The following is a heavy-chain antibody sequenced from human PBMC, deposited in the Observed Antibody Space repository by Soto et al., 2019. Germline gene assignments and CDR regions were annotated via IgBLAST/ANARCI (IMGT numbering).Heavy chain of an antibody. Sequence: SLRLSCAGSGFNFSSYGMHWVRQAPGKGLEWVAVISYDGSNKYYADSVKGRFTISRDNSKNTLYLQMNSLRAEDTAVYYCAKSARPRVFGVEYFDYWGQGTLVTVSS. CDR1: GFNFSSYG. CDR2: ISYDGSNK. CDR3: AKSARPRVFGVEYFDY. D-gene: IGHD3-3*01. J-gene: IGHJ4*02. V-gene: IGHV3-30*18.